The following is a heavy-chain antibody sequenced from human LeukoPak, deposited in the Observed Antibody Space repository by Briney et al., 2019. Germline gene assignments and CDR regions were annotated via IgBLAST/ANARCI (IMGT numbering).Heavy chain of an antibody. CDR1: GGTFSSYA. Sequence: SVKVSCKVSGGTFSSYAISWVRQAPGHGLEWMGEIIPIFGTANYAQKFQGRVTMTRNTSISTAYMELSSLRSEDTAVYYCAMRYYDFWSGSYYFDYWGQGTLVTVSS. V-gene: IGHV1-69*05. J-gene: IGHJ4*02. D-gene: IGHD3-3*01. CDR3: AMRYYDFWSGSYYFDY. CDR2: IIPIFGTA.